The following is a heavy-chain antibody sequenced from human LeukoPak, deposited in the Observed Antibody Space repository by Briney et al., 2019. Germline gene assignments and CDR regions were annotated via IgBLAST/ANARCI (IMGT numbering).Heavy chain of an antibody. CDR1: GFTFSSYW. J-gene: IGHJ3*02. Sequence: GGSLRLSCAASGFTFSSYWMHWVRQAPGKGLVWVSLINSDGSSTIYADSVKGRFTISRDNVKNTLYLQMNSLRAEDTAVYYCARGLPIFGVVNDAFDIWGQGTMVTVSS. D-gene: IGHD3-3*01. V-gene: IGHV3-74*01. CDR2: INSDGSST. CDR3: ARGLPIFGVVNDAFDI.